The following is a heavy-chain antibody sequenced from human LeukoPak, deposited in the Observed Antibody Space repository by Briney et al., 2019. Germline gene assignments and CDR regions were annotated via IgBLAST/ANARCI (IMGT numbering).Heavy chain of an antibody. D-gene: IGHD3-9*01. CDR1: GFTFSSYW. Sequence: GGSLRLSCAASGFTFSSYWMSWVRQAPGKGLEWVANIKQDGSEKYYVESVKGRFTISRDNAKNSLYLQMNSLRAEDTAVYYCARDFEGIENNWFDPWGQGTLVTVSS. V-gene: IGHV3-7*04. CDR2: IKQDGSEK. J-gene: IGHJ5*02. CDR3: ARDFEGIENNWFDP.